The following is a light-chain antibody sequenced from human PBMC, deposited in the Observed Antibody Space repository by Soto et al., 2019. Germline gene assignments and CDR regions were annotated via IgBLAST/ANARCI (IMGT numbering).Light chain of an antibody. CDR3: QSYDSSLSSDV. CDR1: SSNIGAGYD. J-gene: IGLJ1*01. V-gene: IGLV1-40*01. CDR2: GNS. Sequence: QSVLTQPPSVSGAPGQRVTISCTGSSSNIGAGYDVHWYQQPPGTAPKLLIYGNSNRPSGVPDRFSGSKSGTSASLAITGLQAEDEADYYCQSYDSSLSSDVFGTGTKLTVL.